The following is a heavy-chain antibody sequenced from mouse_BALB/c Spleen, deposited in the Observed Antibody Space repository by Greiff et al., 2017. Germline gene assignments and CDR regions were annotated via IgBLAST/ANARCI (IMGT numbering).Heavy chain of an antibody. Sequence: EVQLVESGGGLVKPGGSLKLSCAASGFTFSSYTMSWVRQTPEKRLEWVATISSGGSYTYYPDSVKGRFTISRDNAKNTLYLQMSSLKSEDTAMYYCTRGITTATGFEYWGQGTTLTVSS. CDR3: TRGITTATGFEY. V-gene: IGHV5-6-4*01. J-gene: IGHJ2*01. CDR1: GFTFSSYT. D-gene: IGHD1-2*01. CDR2: ISSGGSYT.